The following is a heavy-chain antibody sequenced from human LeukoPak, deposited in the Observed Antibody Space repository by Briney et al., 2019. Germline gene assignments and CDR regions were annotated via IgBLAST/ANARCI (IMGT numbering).Heavy chain of an antibody. D-gene: IGHD6-13*01. CDR1: GGSISSGDYY. Sequence: PSQTLPLTCTVSGGSISSGDYYWSWIRQPPGKGLEWIGYIYYSGSTYYNPSLKSRVTISVDTSKNQFSLKLSSVTAADTAVYYCARLPRGYSSSWRNDYWGQGTLVTVSS. CDR2: IYYSGST. V-gene: IGHV4-30-4*01. J-gene: IGHJ4*02. CDR3: ARLPRGYSSSWRNDY.